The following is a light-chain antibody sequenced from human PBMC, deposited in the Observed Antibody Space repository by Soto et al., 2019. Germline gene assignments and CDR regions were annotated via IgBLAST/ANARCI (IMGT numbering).Light chain of an antibody. Sequence: QSALTQPASVSGSPGQSITISCTGTSSDVGGYNYVSWYQQHPGKAPKLMIYEVSNRPSGVSNRFSGSKSGNTASLTISGLQAEDEAEYYCSSYTSSSTLVVFGGGTTLTVL. CDR2: EVS. J-gene: IGLJ2*01. V-gene: IGLV2-14*01. CDR3: SSYTSSSTLVV. CDR1: SSDVGGYNY.